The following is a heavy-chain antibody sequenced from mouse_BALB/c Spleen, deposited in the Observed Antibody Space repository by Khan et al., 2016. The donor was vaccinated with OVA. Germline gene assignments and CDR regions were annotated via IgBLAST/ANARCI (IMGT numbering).Heavy chain of an antibody. CDR2: ISYSGGT. D-gene: IGHD3-1*01. V-gene: IGHV3-2*02. Sequence: EVQLQESGPGLVKPSQSLSLTCTVTGYSITSGYAWNWIRQFPGNKLEWMGYISYSGGTSYNPSLKSRISITRDPSKNQFFLQLNSVTTEDTATYYCARVNCFGYYFDYWGQGTTLTVSS. J-gene: IGHJ2*01. CDR3: ARVNCFGYYFDY. CDR1: GYSITSGYA.